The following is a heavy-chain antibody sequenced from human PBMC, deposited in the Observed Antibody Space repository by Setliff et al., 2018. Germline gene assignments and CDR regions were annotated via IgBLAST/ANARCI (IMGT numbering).Heavy chain of an antibody. Sequence: GASVKVSCKVSGYTLTELSMHWVRQAPGKGLEWMGGFDPEDGETIYAQKFQGRVTITADESTRTAYMELSSVRFEDTAVYYCARDTRDRYDTSGHYLSLDYWGQGTLVTVSS. D-gene: IGHD3-22*01. J-gene: IGHJ4*02. V-gene: IGHV1-24*01. CDR1: GYTLTELS. CDR2: FDPEDGET. CDR3: ARDTRDRYDTSGHYLSLDY.